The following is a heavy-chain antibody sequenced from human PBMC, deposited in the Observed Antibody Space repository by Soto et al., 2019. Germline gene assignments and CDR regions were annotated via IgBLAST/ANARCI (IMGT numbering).Heavy chain of an antibody. D-gene: IGHD4-17*01. V-gene: IGHV3-30*18. CDR3: AKDRRDYGGNIFDY. Sequence: QVQLVESGGGVVQPGRSLRLSCAASGFSFRYYGMHWVRQATGKGLEWVALISYDGSDEYYADSVKGRFAISRDNSNNTRYLQMNSPKSEDTAVYYCAKDRRDYGGNIFDYWGQGTVVTVSS. J-gene: IGHJ4*02. CDR2: ISYDGSDE. CDR1: GFSFRYYG.